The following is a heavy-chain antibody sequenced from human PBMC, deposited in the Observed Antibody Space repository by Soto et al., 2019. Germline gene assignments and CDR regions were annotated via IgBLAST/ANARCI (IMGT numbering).Heavy chain of an antibody. J-gene: IGHJ5*02. CDR1: GYTFTGYY. V-gene: IGHV1-2*02. D-gene: IGHD3-10*01. Sequence: QVQLVQSGAEVKKPWASVKVSCKASGYTFTGYYMHWVRQAHGQGLEWMGWINPNSRGTNYAQEFQGRVTMTRDTSISTAYRELRRLSSDDKSVYYCARVKGTNWFDPWGQGTLVTVSS. CDR2: INPNSRGT. CDR3: ARVKGTNWFDP.